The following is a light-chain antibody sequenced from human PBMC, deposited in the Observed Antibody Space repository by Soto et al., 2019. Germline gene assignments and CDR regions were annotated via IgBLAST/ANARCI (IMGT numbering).Light chain of an antibody. CDR1: SSDVGGYNY. J-gene: IGLJ3*02. V-gene: IGLV2-14*01. CDR2: DVS. CDR3: SSYTSSSNRV. Sequence: QSALTQPASVSGSPGQSITISCTGTSSDVGGYNYVSWYQQHPGKAPKLMIYDVSNRPSGVSNRFSGSTSGNTASLTISGLQAEDEADYYCSSYTSSSNRVFGGGTKLTVL.